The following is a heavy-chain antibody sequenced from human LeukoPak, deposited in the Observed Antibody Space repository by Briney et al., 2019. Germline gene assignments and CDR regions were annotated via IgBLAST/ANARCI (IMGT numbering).Heavy chain of an antibody. CDR1: GFTFSSYA. V-gene: IGHV3-30-3*01. D-gene: IGHD6-13*01. Sequence: GGSLRLSCAASGFTFSSYAMHWVRQAPGKGLEWVAVISYDGSNKYYAGSVKGRFTISRDNSKNTLYLQMNSLRAEDTAVYYCARDPSSSWYPGYWGQGTLVTVSS. CDR2: ISYDGSNK. J-gene: IGHJ4*02. CDR3: ARDPSSSWYPGY.